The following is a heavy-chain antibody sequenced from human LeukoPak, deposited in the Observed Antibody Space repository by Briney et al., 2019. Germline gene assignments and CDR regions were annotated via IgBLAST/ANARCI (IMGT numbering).Heavy chain of an antibody. CDR2: IYYSKNA. CDR1: GGSISSSSAY. J-gene: IGHJ4*02. Sequence: SETLSLTCTVSGGSISSSSAYWGWIRQPPGKGLEWIGSIYYSKNAYYNPSLKSRVTISADTFKNQFSLTLGSVSATDTAVYYCVSPRGFSYGYFDYWGQGTLVTVSS. CDR3: VSPRGFSYGYFDY. V-gene: IGHV4-39*01. D-gene: IGHD5-18*01.